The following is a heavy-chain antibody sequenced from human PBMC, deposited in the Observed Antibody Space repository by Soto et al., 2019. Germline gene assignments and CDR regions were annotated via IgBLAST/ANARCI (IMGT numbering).Heavy chain of an antibody. Sequence: ASVKVSCKASGYTFASYAMHWVRQAPGQRLEWMGWINAGNGNTKYSQKFQGRVTITRDTSASTAYMELSGLRSEDTAVYYCASRSVSSGSYYFDYWGQGTLVTVSS. V-gene: IGHV1-3*01. CDR1: GYTFASYA. CDR2: INAGNGNT. CDR3: ASRSVSSGSYYFDY. D-gene: IGHD3-22*01. J-gene: IGHJ4*02.